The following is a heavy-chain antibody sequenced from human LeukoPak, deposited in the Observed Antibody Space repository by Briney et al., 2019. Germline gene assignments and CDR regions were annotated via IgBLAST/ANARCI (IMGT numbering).Heavy chain of an antibody. D-gene: IGHD5-18*01. J-gene: IGHJ6*02. Sequence: SETLSLTCAVYGGSFSGYYWSWIRQPPGKGLEWIGEINHSGSTNYNPSLKSRVTISVDTSKNQFSLKLSSVTAADTAVYYCAGRRWYSYGFGGISYYYYGMDVWGQGTTVTVSS. CDR1: GGSFSGYY. V-gene: IGHV4-34*01. CDR3: AGRRWYSYGFGGISYYYYGMDV. CDR2: INHSGST.